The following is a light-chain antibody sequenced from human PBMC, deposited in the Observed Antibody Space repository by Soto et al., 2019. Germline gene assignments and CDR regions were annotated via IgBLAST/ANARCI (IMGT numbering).Light chain of an antibody. CDR2: GAS. J-gene: IGKJ1*01. Sequence: EIVMTQSPATLSVSPGERVTLSCRASQSISSNLAWYQQIPGQAPRLLIYGASTRATGIPARFSGSGSGTEFTLTISSLQSEDFAVYYCQHYNNWPPWTFGQGTKVEIK. CDR3: QHYNNWPPWT. V-gene: IGKV3-15*01. CDR1: QSISSN.